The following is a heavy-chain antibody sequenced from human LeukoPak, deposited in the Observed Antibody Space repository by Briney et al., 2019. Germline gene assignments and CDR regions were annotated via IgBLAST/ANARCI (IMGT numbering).Heavy chain of an antibody. D-gene: IGHD2-2*03. J-gene: IGHJ5*02. Sequence: PSETLSLTCTVSGVSIISYYWSWIRQPPGKGLEWIGYMDHTGSTNYNPSLKSRVTMSVDTSKNQFSLKLNSVSAADTAMYHCARSGGYCSSTNCLWWFDPWGQGTLVTVSS. CDR2: MDHTGST. CDR1: GVSIISYY. CDR3: ARSGGYCSSTNCLWWFDP. V-gene: IGHV4-59*01.